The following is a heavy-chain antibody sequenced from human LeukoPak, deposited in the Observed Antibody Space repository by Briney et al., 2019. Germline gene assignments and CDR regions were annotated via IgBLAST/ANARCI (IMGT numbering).Heavy chain of an antibody. CDR3: ARVFGAAAATFDY. CDR1: GGTFSSYA. Sequence: ASVKVSCKASGGTFSSYAISWVRQAPGQGLEWMGWINPHSGGTNYAQNLQGRVTMTRDTSISTAYMELSGLTSDDTAVYYCARVFGAAAATFDYWGQGTLVTVSS. CDR2: INPHSGGT. V-gene: IGHV1-2*02. D-gene: IGHD6-13*01. J-gene: IGHJ4*02.